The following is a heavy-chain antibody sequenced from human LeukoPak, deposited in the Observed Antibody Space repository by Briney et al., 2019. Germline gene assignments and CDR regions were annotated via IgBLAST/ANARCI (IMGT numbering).Heavy chain of an antibody. Sequence: PGGSLRLSCAASGFTFSSYGMHWVCQAPGKGLEWVAVIWYDGSNKYYADSVKGRFTISRDNSKNTLYLQMNSLRAEDTAVYYCAKEAYIEMATITPDYWGQGTLVTVSS. V-gene: IGHV3-33*06. CDR1: GFTFSSYG. CDR3: AKEAYIEMATITPDY. CDR2: IWYDGSNK. J-gene: IGHJ4*02. D-gene: IGHD5-24*01.